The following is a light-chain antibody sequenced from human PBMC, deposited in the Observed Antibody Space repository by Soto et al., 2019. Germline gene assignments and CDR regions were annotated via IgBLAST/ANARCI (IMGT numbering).Light chain of an antibody. CDR3: QQYGSSPGT. Sequence: SQSVSSNHLAWYQQKPGQAPRLLIYGASSRATGIPDRFSGSGSGTDFTLTISRLEPEDFAVYYCQQYGSSPGTFGQGTKVDI. V-gene: IGKV3-20*01. CDR2: GAS. J-gene: IGKJ1*01. CDR1: QSVSSNH.